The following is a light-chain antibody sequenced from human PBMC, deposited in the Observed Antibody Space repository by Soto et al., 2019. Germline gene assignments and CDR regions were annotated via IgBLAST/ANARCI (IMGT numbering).Light chain of an antibody. CDR3: QQSDSTPLT. V-gene: IGKV1-39*01. J-gene: IGKJ4*01. Sequence: DIQMTQSPSSLSASVGDRVTITCRASQIIYSYLNWYQQKPGKAPKLLIYAASNLQSGVPSRFSGSGSGTDFTLTISSLQPEDVATYYCQQSDSTPLTFGGGTKVEIK. CDR1: QIIYSY. CDR2: AAS.